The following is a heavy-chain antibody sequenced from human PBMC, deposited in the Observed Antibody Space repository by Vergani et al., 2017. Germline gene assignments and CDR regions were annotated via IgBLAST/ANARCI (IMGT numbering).Heavy chain of an antibody. Sequence: QVQLQQWGAGLLKPSETLSLTCAVYGGSFSGYYWSWIRQPPGKGLEWIGEINHSGSTNYNPSLKSRVTISVDTSKNQFSLKLSSVTAADTAVYYCARAPGAATALYYFDYWGQGTLVTVSS. CDR2: INHSGST. CDR1: GGSFSGYY. J-gene: IGHJ4*02. D-gene: IGHD2-21*02. V-gene: IGHV4-34*01. CDR3: ARAPGAATALYYFDY.